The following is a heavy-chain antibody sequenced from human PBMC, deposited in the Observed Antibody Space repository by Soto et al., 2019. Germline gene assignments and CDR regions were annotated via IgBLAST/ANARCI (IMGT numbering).Heavy chain of an antibody. V-gene: IGHV3-11*05. CDR1: GFTSSEYY. Sequence: QVHLVESGGGLVKPGGSLRLSCATSGFTSSEYYMSWIRQAPGKGLEWVSYISSSGSYTKYAGSVEGRFTISRDNAKNSXYLEMNSLRVEDTAVYYCARHPGVSNGYYDGAFQHWGQGTLVTVSS. CDR3: ARHPGVSNGYYDGAFQH. J-gene: IGHJ1*01. CDR2: ISSSGSYT. D-gene: IGHD3-22*01.